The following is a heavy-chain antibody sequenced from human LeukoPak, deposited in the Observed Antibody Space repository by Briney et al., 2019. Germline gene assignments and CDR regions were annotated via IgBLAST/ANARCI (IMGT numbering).Heavy chain of an antibody. J-gene: IGHJ1*01. CDR2: ISYDGSNT. V-gene: IGHV3-30*01. D-gene: IGHD2-2*02. Sequence: GRSLRLSCEASGFTFSTYAMHWVRQAPGKGPEWVAVISYDGSNTYYADSVKGRFTISRDNAKNTLYLQMNSLRAEDTAVYYCARDGLVPAAISQYFQHWGQGTLVTVSS. CDR1: GFTFSTYA. CDR3: ARDGLVPAAISQYFQH.